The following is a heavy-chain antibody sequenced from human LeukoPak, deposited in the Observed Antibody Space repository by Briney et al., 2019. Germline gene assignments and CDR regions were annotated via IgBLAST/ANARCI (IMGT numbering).Heavy chain of an antibody. J-gene: IGHJ5*02. V-gene: IGHV4-59*01. CDR1: GGSISSYY. CDR3: ARVSPYYDFWSGYFGWFDP. Sequence: SETLSLTCTVSGGSISSYYWSWIRQPPGKGLEWIGYIYYSGSTNYNPSLKSRVTISVDTSKNQFSLKLSSVTAADTAVHYCARVSPYYDFWSGYFGWFDPWGQGTLVTVSS. D-gene: IGHD3-3*01. CDR2: IYYSGST.